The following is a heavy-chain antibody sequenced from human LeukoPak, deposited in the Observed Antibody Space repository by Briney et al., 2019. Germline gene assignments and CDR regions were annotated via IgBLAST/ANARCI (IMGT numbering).Heavy chain of an antibody. V-gene: IGHV3-30*18. Sequence: GGSLRLSCAASGFTFSSYGTHWVRQAPGKGLEWVAVISYDGSNKYYADSVKGRFTISRDNSKNTLYLQMNSLRAEDTAVYYCAKGVSSADHWGQGTLVTVSS. CDR2: ISYDGSNK. CDR1: GFTFSSYG. J-gene: IGHJ4*02. CDR3: AKGVSSADH. D-gene: IGHD6-19*01.